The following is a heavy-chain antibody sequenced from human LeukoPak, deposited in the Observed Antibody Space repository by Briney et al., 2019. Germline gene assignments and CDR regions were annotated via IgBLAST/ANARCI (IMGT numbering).Heavy chain of an antibody. Sequence: ASVKVSCKASGYTFTGYYMHWVRQAPGQGLKWMEWINPNREGPNYEQKCQGRVTMTRDKSISPPCMELSRLRSDDTAVYYCAQYCSGGSCVDYWGQGTLVTVSS. D-gene: IGHD2-15*01. CDR2: INPNREGP. J-gene: IGHJ4*02. CDR1: GYTFTGYY. V-gene: IGHV1-2*02. CDR3: AQYCSGGSCVDY.